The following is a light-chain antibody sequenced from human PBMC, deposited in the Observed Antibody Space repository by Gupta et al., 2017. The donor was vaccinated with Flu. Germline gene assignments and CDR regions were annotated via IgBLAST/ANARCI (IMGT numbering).Light chain of an antibody. Sequence: QSALPQPPSVSGSPGHSNTISCAGTSRDVGGDNYDSWYQPHPGKAPKLMIYEVTDRPSGVSNRFSGSKSGNTASLTISGLQAEDEADYFCASYTTTSTWVFGGGTKLTVL. J-gene: IGLJ3*02. CDR3: ASYTTTSTWV. CDR1: SRDVGGDNY. CDR2: EVT. V-gene: IGLV2-14*01.